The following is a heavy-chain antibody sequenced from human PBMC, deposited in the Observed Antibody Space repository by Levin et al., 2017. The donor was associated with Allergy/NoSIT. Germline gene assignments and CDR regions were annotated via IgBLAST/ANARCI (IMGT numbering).Heavy chain of an antibody. Sequence: GGSLRLSCAASGFTFSSYAMHWVRQAPGKGLEWVAVISYDGSNKYYADSVKGRFTISRDNSKNTLYLQMNSLRAEDTAVYYCARDGLGYCSGGSCYPVADYDYYMDVWGKGTTVTVSS. CDR3: ARDGLGYCSGGSCYPVADYDYYMDV. CDR1: GFTFSSYA. CDR2: ISYDGSNK. V-gene: IGHV3-30-3*01. D-gene: IGHD2-15*01. J-gene: IGHJ6*03.